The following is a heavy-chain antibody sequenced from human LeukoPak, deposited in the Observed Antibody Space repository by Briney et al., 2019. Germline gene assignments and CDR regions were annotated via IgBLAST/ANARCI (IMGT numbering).Heavy chain of an antibody. V-gene: IGHV3-23*01. D-gene: IGHD6-19*01. J-gene: IGHJ5*02. CDR1: GFHFSGTA. CDR2: ISHDGMNA. Sequence: PGGSLRLSCAASGFHFSGTAMSWVRQAPGKGLEWVSAISHDGMNAYYAGSVKGRFTISRDNSKKTVSLEMSSLTAADTGVYYCAKDGAQYSSGPECDPRGQGALVTVSP. CDR3: AKDGAQYSSGPECDP.